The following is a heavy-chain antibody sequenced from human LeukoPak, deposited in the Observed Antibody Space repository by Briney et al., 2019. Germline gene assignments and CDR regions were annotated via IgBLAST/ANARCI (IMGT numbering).Heavy chain of an antibody. CDR3: ARDGYYYGMDV. Sequence: PGGSLRLSCAASGFTFSSYGMHWVRQAPGKGLEWVAVIWYDGSNKYYADSVKGRFTISRDNSKNTLYLQMNSLRAEDTAVYYCARDGYYYGMDVRGQGTTVTVSS. V-gene: IGHV3-33*01. J-gene: IGHJ6*02. CDR2: IWYDGSNK. CDR1: GFTFSSYG.